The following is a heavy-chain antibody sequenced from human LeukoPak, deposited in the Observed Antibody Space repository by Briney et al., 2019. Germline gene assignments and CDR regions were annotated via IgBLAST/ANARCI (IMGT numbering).Heavy chain of an antibody. V-gene: IGHV3-23*01. CDR3: AKDLAFITMVRGVINHPEE. J-gene: IGHJ4*02. CDR2: ISGSGGST. Sequence: GGSLRLSCAASGFTFSSYAMSWVRQAPGKGLEWVSAISGSGGSTYYADSVKGRFTISRDNSKDTLYLQMNSLRAEDTAVYYCAKDLAFITMVRGVINHPEEGGQGTLVTVSS. D-gene: IGHD3-10*01. CDR1: GFTFSSYA.